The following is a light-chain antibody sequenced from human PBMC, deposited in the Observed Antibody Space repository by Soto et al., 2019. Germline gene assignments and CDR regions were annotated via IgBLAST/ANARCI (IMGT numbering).Light chain of an antibody. CDR3: QQYNSYSEA. J-gene: IGKJ1*01. CDR2: DAS. Sequence: EIQITQSPRTLSASIGDRITITCRASQSISSWLAWYQQKPGKAPKLLIYDASSLESGVPSRFSGSGSGTEFTLTISSLQPDDFATYYCQQYNSYSEAFGQGTKVDI. CDR1: QSISSW. V-gene: IGKV1-5*01.